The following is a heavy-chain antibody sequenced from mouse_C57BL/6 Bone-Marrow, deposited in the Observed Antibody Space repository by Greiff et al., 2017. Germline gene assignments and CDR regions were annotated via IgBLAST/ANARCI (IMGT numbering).Heavy chain of an antibody. CDR3: YKYYYGSSYGYFDV. J-gene: IGHJ1*03. CDR2: IWRGGST. CDR1: GFSLTSYG. V-gene: IGHV2-5*01. Sequence: QVQLQQSGPGLVQPSQSLSITCTVSGFSLTSYGVHWVRQSPGKGLEWLGVIWRGGSTYYNAAFMYRLSITTDNSKSQVFFTMNSLQADDTAIYYGYKYYYGSSYGYFDVWGTGTTVTVSA. D-gene: IGHD1-1*01.